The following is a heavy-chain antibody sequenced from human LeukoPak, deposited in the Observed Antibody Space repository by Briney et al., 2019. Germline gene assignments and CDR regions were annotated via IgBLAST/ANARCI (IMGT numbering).Heavy chain of an antibody. J-gene: IGHJ4*02. CDR1: GFTFSSYA. V-gene: IGHV3-23*01. CDR3: ARGLRGGPSGGGLDY. CDR2: ISGSGRNT. D-gene: IGHD2-15*01. Sequence: GGSLRLSCAASGFTFSSYAMNWVRQAPGKGLEWVSGISGSGRNTYSADSVKGRFTISRDNSKNTLYLQVNSLRAEDTAIYYCARGLRGGPSGGGLDYWGQGTLVTVSS.